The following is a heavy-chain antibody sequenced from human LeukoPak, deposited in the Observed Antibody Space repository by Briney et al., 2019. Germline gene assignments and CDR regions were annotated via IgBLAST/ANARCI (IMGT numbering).Heavy chain of an antibody. CDR3: ASRRNSQDSGSYIGMDV. J-gene: IGHJ6*04. CDR1: GGTFSSYA. V-gene: IGHV1-69*05. Sequence: GASVKVSCKASGGTFSSYAISWVRQAPGQGLEWMGGIIPISGTANYAQKFQGRVTITTDESTSTAYMELSSLRSEDTAVYYCASRRNSQDSGSYIGMDVWGKGTTVTVSS. D-gene: IGHD1-26*01. CDR2: IIPISGTA.